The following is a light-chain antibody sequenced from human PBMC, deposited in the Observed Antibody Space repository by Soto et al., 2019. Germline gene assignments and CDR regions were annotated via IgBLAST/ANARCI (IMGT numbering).Light chain of an antibody. Sequence: DIQMTQSPSTLSASVVERVTITCRASQSISVWMAWYQQKPERAPKLLVYDASNLESGVPSRCSGGGSGTEFTLTISSLQPDDFATYYWQEDNNYSWTFGQGFVVEIK. V-gene: IGKV1-5*01. CDR1: QSISVW. CDR2: DAS. CDR3: QEDNNYSWT. J-gene: IGKJ1*01.